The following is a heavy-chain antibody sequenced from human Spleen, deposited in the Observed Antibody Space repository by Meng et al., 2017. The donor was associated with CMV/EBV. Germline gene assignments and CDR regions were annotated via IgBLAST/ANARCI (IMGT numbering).Heavy chain of an antibody. J-gene: IGHJ5*02. CDR1: TFNRHG. Sequence: TFNRHGISWVRQAPGHGPEWMGGINPMSGTVYYTQKFQDRLKIDTDEATSTAYMELSSLRSEDTAVYYCAREYDCSSTSCYTGWFDPWGQGTLVTVSS. CDR3: AREYDCSSTSCYTGWFDP. V-gene: IGHV1-69*05. CDR2: INPMSGTV. D-gene: IGHD2-2*02.